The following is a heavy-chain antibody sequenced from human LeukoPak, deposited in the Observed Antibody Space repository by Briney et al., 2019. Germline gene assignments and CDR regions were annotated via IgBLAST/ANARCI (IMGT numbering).Heavy chain of an antibody. J-gene: IGHJ4*02. CDR3: ATDARYDILTGYPRLDY. CDR2: FDPEDGET. Sequence: ASVTVSFKVSGYTLTELSMHWVRQAPGKGLEWMGGFDPEDGETIYAQKFQGRVTMTEDTSTDTAYMELSSLRSEDTAVYYCATDARYDILTGYPRLDYWGQGTLVTVSS. V-gene: IGHV1-24*01. D-gene: IGHD3-9*01. CDR1: GYTLTELS.